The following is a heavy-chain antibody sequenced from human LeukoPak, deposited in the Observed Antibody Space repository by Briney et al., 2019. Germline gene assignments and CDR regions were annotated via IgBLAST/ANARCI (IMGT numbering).Heavy chain of an antibody. Sequence: SETLSLTCTVSGGSISGYYWSWIRQPPGKGLEWIGYIYYSGSTNYNPSLKSRVTISVDTSKNQFSLKLSSVTAADTAVYYCARDIIVVSSTYYYYYVDVWGKGTTVTVSS. CDR2: IYYSGST. V-gene: IGHV4-59*01. CDR3: ARDIIVVSSTYYYYYVDV. J-gene: IGHJ6*03. CDR1: GGSISGYY. D-gene: IGHD2-2*01.